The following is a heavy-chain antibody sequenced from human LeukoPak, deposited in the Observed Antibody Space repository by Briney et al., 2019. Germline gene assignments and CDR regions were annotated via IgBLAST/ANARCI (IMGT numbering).Heavy chain of an antibody. V-gene: IGHV3-53*01. J-gene: IGHJ4*02. CDR2: IYSDDRT. Sequence: GGSLRLSCAVSGFTASSNYMSWVRQAPGKGLEWVSVIYSDDRTYYADSVKGRFTISRDNSKNTLYLQMNSLRAEDTAVYYCAKMVHTEQWLVPFDYWGQGTLVTVSS. CDR3: AKMVHTEQWLVPFDY. D-gene: IGHD6-19*01. CDR1: GFTASSNY.